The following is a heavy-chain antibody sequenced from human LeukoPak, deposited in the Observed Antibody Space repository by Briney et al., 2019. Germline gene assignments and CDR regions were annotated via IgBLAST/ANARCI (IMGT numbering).Heavy chain of an antibody. CDR2: MSFSGSST. CDR1: GFTFSSSS. D-gene: IGHD5-12*01. J-gene: IGHJ3*02. V-gene: IGHV3-48*04. CDR3: ARGYSSYYPDAFDI. Sequence: GGSLRLSCAASGFTFSSSSMNWVRQAPGRGLEWVSYMSFSGSSTYYADSVKGRFTISRDNAKNSLYLQMNSLRAEDTAVYYCARGYSSYYPDAFDIWGQGTMVTVSS.